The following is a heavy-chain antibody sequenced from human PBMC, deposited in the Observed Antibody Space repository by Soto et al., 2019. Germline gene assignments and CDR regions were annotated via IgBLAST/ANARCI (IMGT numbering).Heavy chain of an antibody. CDR2: ISGSGGST. CDR3: ARDYCSSTSCYYGPFEY. Sequence: QPGGSLRLSCAASGFTFSSYAMSWVRQAPGKGLEWVSAISGSGGSTYYADSVKGRFTISRDNSKNTLYLQMNSLRAEDTAVYYCARDYCSSTSCYYGPFEYWGQGTLVTVSS. CDR1: GFTFSSYA. J-gene: IGHJ4*02. D-gene: IGHD2-2*01. V-gene: IGHV3-23*01.